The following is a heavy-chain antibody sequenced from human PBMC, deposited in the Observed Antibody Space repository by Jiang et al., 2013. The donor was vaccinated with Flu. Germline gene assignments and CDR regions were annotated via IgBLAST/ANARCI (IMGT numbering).Heavy chain of an antibody. D-gene: IGHD6-13*01. CDR3: ARDPYSSSWDGTQGTLDY. V-gene: IGHV3-21*01. CDR1: GFTFSSYS. Sequence: GGSLRLSCAASGFTFSSYSMNWVRQAPGKGLEWVSSISSSSSYIYYADSVKGRFTISRDNAKNSLYLQMNSLRAEDTAVYYCARDPYSSSWDGTQGTLDYWGQGTLVTVSS. CDR2: ISSSSSYI. J-gene: IGHJ4*02.